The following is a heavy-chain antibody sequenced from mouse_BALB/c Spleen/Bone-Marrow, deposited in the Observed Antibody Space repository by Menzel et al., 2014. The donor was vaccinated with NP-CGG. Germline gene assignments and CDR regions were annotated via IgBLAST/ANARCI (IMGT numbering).Heavy chain of an antibody. CDR3: ARGLYGNSGY. J-gene: IGHJ2*01. D-gene: IGHD2-1*01. Sequence: VQLQQSGAELVKPGASVKLSCKASGYTFTSYWMHWVKQRPGQGLEWIGEIDPSDGYTNYNQKFKGKATLTVDKSSSTAYMQLSSLTSEDSAVYYCARGLYGNSGYWGQGTTLTVSS. CDR1: GYTFTSYW. CDR2: IDPSDGYT. V-gene: IGHV1-69*02.